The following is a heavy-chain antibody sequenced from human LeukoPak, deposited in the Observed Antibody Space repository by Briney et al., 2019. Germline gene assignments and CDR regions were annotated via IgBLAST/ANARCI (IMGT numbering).Heavy chain of an antibody. V-gene: IGHV3-7*01. J-gene: IGHJ4*02. CDR2: VKHDGSEN. CDR1: GFTFSTYW. CDR3: ARDIGYGDY. Sequence: GGSLRLSCAASGFTFSTYWMTWVRHAPGKGLEWVATVKHDGSENYYVDSVKGRFTISRDDAKNSLYLRMNSLRAEDTAFYYCARDIGYGDYWGQGTLVTVSS. D-gene: IGHD5-12*01.